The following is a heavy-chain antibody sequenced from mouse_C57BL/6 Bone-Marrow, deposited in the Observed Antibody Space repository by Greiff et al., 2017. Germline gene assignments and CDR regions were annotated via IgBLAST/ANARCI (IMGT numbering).Heavy chain of an antibody. Sequence: VQLQQPGAELVRPGSSVKLSCKASGYTFTSYWMHWVKQRPIQGLEWIGNIDPSDSETHYNQKFKDKATLTVDKSSSTAYMQLSSLTSEDSAVYYGARGCYDGYFAWFAYWGQGTLVTVSA. CDR1: GYTFTSYW. CDR2: IDPSDSET. D-gene: IGHD2-3*01. V-gene: IGHV1-52*01. J-gene: IGHJ3*01. CDR3: ARGCYDGYFAWFAY.